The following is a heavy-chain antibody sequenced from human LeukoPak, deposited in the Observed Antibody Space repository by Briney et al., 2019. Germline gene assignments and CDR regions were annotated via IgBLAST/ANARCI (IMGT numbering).Heavy chain of an antibody. CDR2: INHSGST. V-gene: IGHV4-34*01. CDR3: ARNPRDSSSSPDPGETDH. J-gene: IGHJ4*02. D-gene: IGHD6-13*01. CDR1: GGSFSGYY. Sequence: SETLSLTCAVYGGSFSGYYWSWIRQPPGKGLEWIGEINHSGSTNYNPSLKSRVTISVDTSKNQFSLKLSSVTAADTAVYYCARNPRDSSSSPDPGETDHWGPGTLVTVSS.